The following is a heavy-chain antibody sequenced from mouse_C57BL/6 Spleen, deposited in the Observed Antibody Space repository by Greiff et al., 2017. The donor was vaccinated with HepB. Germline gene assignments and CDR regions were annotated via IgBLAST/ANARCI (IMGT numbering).Heavy chain of an antibody. Sequence: EVKLMESGGGLVQPGGSLSLSCAASGFTFTDYYMSWVRQPPGKALEWLGFIRNKANGYTTEYSASVKGRFTISRDNSQSILYLQMNALRAEDSATYYCAGAYLYAMDYWGQGTSVTVSS. D-gene: IGHD3-1*01. V-gene: IGHV7-3*01. CDR1: GFTFTDYY. CDR3: AGAYLYAMDY. CDR2: IRNKANGYTT. J-gene: IGHJ4*01.